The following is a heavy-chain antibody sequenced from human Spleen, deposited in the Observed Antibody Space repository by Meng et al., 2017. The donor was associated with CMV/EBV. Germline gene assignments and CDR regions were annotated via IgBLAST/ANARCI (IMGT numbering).Heavy chain of an antibody. CDR3: ARGDGLRDCSSTSCYRSTPSIDP. V-gene: IGHV4-34*01. Sequence: VQVQGAGAGVGRSSGPRSLTCVCYGGSSSCNSWGWIRQPPGKGLEWIGDINHSGSSNYNTSLKSRVTISVYTSKNQFSLKLRSVTAADTAVYYCARGDGLRDCSSTSCYRSTPSIDPWGQGTLVTVSS. D-gene: IGHD2-2*01. J-gene: IGHJ5*02. CDR1: GGSSSCNS. CDR2: INHSGSS.